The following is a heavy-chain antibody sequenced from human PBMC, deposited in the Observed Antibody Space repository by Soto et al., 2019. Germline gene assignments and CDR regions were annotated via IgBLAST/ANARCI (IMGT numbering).Heavy chain of an antibody. CDR3: ARDTAFDAFDI. J-gene: IGHJ3*02. CDR2: IIPILGIA. V-gene: IGHV1-69*08. Sequence: QVQLVQSGAEVKKPGSSVKVSCKASGGTVSSYTISWVRQAPGQGLEWMGRIIPILGIANYAQKFQGRVTITADKPTSTAYVELSSLSSEDTAVYYCARDTAFDAFDIWGQGTMVTVSS. D-gene: IGHD3-3*02. CDR1: GGTVSSYT.